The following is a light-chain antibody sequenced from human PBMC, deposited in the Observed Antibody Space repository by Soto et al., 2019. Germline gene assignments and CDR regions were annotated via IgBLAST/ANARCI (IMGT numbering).Light chain of an antibody. CDR3: QPYGRT. CDR1: QSISSSY. V-gene: IGKV3-20*01. J-gene: IGKJ1*01. CDR2: GAS. Sequence: ETVLTQSPGTLSLSPGERATLSCRASQSISSSYLAWYQQKPGQAPRLLIYGASSRATGIPDRFSGSGSGTDFTLTISRLEPEDFAVYYCQPYGRTFCQGTKVDIK.